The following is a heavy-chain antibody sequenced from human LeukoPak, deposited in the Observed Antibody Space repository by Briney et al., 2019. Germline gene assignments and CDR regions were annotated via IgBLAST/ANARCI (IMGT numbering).Heavy chain of an antibody. CDR3: ARGERYCAGDCYLS. J-gene: IGHJ5*02. CDR1: GGSITDYY. Sequence: SEPLSLTCTVAGGSITDYYWSWIRQPPGKGLEWTGYIYYGASTNYNPSLKSRVTIAADTSKNQFSLKLSSVTTADTAVYYCARGERYCAGDCYLSWGQGTLVTVSS. D-gene: IGHD2-21*02. CDR2: IYYGAST. V-gene: IGHV4-59*01.